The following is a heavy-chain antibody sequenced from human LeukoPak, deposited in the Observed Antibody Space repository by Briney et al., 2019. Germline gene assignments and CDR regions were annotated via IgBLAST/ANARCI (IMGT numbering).Heavy chain of an antibody. D-gene: IGHD3-3*01. Sequence: SETLSLTCAVYGGSFSGYYWSWLRQPPGKGLEWIGEINHSGSTDYNPSLTSRVTISVDTSKNQFSLKLSSVTAADTAVYYCARGSCGVARTDPRWFERWGQGTLVTVSS. J-gene: IGHJ5*02. CDR3: ARGSCGVARTDPRWFER. CDR2: INHSGST. CDR1: GGSFSGYY. V-gene: IGHV4-34*01.